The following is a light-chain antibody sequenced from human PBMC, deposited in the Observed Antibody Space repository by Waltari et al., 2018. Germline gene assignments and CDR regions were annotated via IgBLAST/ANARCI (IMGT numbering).Light chain of an antibody. J-gene: IGKJ5*01. CDR1: QSLLFSSNEKNY. CDR3: QQYYSLPIT. CDR2: WAS. Sequence: VMTQSPDSLAVSLGERATINCKSSQSLLFSSNEKNYLAWYQQKPGQPPKLVINWASPRESGVPDRFSGSGSGTDFTLTISNLQAEDVAVYYCQQYYSLPITFGQGTRLEIK. V-gene: IGKV4-1*01.